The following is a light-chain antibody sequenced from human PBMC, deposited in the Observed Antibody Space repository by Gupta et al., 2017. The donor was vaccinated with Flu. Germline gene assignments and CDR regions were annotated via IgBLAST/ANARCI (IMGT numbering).Light chain of an antibody. Sequence: PGERVTLSCRASQSVRSSYLTWYQQKPGQAPRLLIYGASTRATSIPARFSGSGSGTDFTLTISSLQPEDFAVYYCQQEDNLPYTFGQGTKMEIK. J-gene: IGKJ2*01. CDR2: GAS. V-gene: IGKV3-7*01. CDR3: QQEDNLPYT. CDR1: QSVRSSY.